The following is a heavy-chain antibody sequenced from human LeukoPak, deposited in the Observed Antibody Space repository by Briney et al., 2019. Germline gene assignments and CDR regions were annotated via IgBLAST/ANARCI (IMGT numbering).Heavy chain of an antibody. J-gene: IGHJ4*02. CDR3: ARAPTDHFDY. V-gene: IGHV3-53*01. CDR1: GFTVSSNY. Sequence: GGSLRLSCAASGFTVSSNYMSWVRPAPGKGLEWVSVIYSGGSTYYADSVKGRFTISRDNSKNTLYLQMNSLRAEDTAVYYCARAPTDHFDYWGQGTLVTVSS. CDR2: IYSGGST.